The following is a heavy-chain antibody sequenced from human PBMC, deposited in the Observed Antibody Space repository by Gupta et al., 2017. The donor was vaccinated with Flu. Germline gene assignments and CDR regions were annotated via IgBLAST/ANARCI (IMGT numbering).Heavy chain of an antibody. V-gene: IGHV3-30*03. Sequence: VSTLGTDVVSWLRQGAGKRLEWVALTAGDGSKEIYEEYEKDRFTVSRDNSRNMVYLQIHSPRRDDTVVYYCARADLSNYEYYFDFWGQGALVTVSS. J-gene: IGHJ4*02. CDR2: TAGDGSKE. D-gene: IGHD3-3*01. CDR1: VSTLGTDV. CDR3: ARADLSNYEYYFDF.